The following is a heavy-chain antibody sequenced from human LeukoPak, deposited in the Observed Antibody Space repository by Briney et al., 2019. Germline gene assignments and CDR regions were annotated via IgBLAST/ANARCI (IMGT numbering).Heavy chain of an antibody. CDR3: VREGPPQGRPWSGWYPFDF. V-gene: IGHV3-7*01. Sequence: GGSLRLSCAASGFTFSSYWMTWVRQAPGKGLEWVANIRGDGSERFYVGYLKGRFTISRDNAKNPLYLQMNSLRVDDTAVYYCVREGPPQGRPWSGWYPFDFWGQGILVTVSS. CDR1: GFTFSSYW. CDR2: IRGDGSER. D-gene: IGHD3-3*01. J-gene: IGHJ4*02.